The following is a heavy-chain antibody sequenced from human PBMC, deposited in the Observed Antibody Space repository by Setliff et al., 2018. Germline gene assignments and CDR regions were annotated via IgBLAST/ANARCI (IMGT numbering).Heavy chain of an antibody. CDR2: INPNSGGT. CDR3: AKYVWAGKGGGGSLTY. V-gene: IGHV1-2*06. Sequence: ASVKVSCKASGYTFTGYYMHWVRQAPGQGLEWMGRINPNSGGTNYAQKFQGRVTMTRDTSISTAYMELSRLRSDDTAVYYCAKYVWAGKGGGGSLTYWGQGTLVTVSS. CDR1: GYTFTGYY. J-gene: IGHJ4*02. D-gene: IGHD2-15*01.